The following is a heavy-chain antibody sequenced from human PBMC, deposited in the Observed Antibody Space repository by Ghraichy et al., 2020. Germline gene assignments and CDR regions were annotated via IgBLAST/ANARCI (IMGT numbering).Heavy chain of an antibody. V-gene: IGHV4-4*07. D-gene: IGHD2-2*01. CDR2: IYTSGST. CDR3: ATEGGYCSSTSCWDGMDV. Sequence: SETLSLTCTVSDGSISSYYWSWIRQPAGKGLEWIGRIYTSGSTNYNPSLKSRVTMSVDTSKNQFSLKLSSVTAADTAVYYCATEGGYCSSTSCWDGMDVWGQGTTVTVSS. J-gene: IGHJ6*02. CDR1: DGSISSYY.